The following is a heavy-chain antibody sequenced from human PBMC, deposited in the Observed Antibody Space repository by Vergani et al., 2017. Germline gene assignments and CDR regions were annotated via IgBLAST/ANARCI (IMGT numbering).Heavy chain of an antibody. CDR3: ARGGGYYGFWSGYYHDAFDI. CDR1: GGSISSYY. D-gene: IGHD3-3*01. CDR2: IYTSGST. V-gene: IGHV4-4*07. Sequence: QVQLQESGPGLVKPSETLSLTCTVSGGSISSYYWSWIRQPAGKGLEWIGRIYTSGSTNYNPSLNSRVTMSVDTSKNQFSLKLSSVTATDTAVYYCARGGGYYGFWSGYYHDAFDIWGQGTMVTVSS. J-gene: IGHJ3*02.